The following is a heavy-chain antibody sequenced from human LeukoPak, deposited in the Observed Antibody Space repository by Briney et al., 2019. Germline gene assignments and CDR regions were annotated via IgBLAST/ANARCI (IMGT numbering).Heavy chain of an antibody. D-gene: IGHD2-2*02. CDR3: ARGGYCSSISCYTDV. Sequence: PSETLSDTCTVSGGSIISNIYYWGWIRHPPGKGLEWVGSMYYSGSTYYNPSLKSRVTISVDTSKNQYSLKLSSVTAADAAVYYCARGGYCSSISCYTDVWGKGTTVTVSS. J-gene: IGHJ6*04. CDR2: MYYSGST. CDR1: GGSIISNIYY. V-gene: IGHV4-39*07.